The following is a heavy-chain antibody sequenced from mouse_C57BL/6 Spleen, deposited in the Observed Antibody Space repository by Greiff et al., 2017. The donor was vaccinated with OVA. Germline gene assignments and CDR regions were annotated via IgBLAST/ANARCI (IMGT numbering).Heavy chain of an antibody. D-gene: IGHD2-5*01. J-gene: IGHJ3*01. CDR1: GFNIKDDY. CDR3: TTLDYSNYGFAY. CDR2: IDPENGDT. Sequence: EVKLQQSGAELVRPGASVKLSCTASGFNIKDDYMHWVKQRPEQGLEWIGWIDPENGDTEYASKFQGKATITADTSSNTAYLQLSSLTSEDTAVYYCTTLDYSNYGFAYWGQGTLVTVSA. V-gene: IGHV14-4*01.